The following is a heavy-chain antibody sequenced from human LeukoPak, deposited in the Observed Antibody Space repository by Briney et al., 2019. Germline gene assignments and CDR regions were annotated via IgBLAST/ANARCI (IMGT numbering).Heavy chain of an antibody. V-gene: IGHV1-46*01. Sequence: GASVKVSCKASGYTFTSYYMHWVRQAPGQGLEWMGIINPSGGSTGYAQKFQGRVTMTRDTSTSTVYMELSSLRSDDTAVYYCASTIGYYYDSSGYFQHWGQGTLVTVSS. CDR2: INPSGGST. CDR3: ASTIGYYYDSSGYFQH. J-gene: IGHJ1*01. D-gene: IGHD3-22*01. CDR1: GYTFTSYY.